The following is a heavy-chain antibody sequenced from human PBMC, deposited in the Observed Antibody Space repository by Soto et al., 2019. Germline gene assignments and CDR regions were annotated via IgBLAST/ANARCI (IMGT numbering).Heavy chain of an antibody. CDR2: ISAYNGNT. CDR3: ATDPFCGSAPGCSALDA. CDR1: GYPFTSSG. J-gene: IGHJ6*02. V-gene: IGHV1-18*04. Sequence: GASVKVSCKASGYPFTSSGFSWVRLAPGQGLEWMGWISAYNGNTLYAQKFKGRVTMTTDTSTSTAYMGLGSLRSDDTAVYYCATDPFCGSAPGCSALDAWGQGTTVTVSS. D-gene: IGHD2-21*01.